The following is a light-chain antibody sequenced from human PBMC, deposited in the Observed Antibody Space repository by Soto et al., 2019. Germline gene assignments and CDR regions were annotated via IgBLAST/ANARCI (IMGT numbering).Light chain of an antibody. Sequence: ETVLTQSPGTLSFSPGEGATLSCRASQTVKNDYLAWYQQRRGLPPRLLIFGASGRATGIPDRFSGSGSGTDFTLTITRLEPEDFAVYYCQQYNKWPPGTFGQGTKVDIK. J-gene: IGKJ1*01. CDR3: QQYNKWPPGT. CDR2: GAS. V-gene: IGKV3-20*01. CDR1: QTVKNDY.